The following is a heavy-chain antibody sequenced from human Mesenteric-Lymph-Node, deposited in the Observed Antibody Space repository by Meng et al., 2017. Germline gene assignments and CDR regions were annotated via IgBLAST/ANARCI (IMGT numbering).Heavy chain of an antibody. CDR1: GGSISSSSYY. V-gene: IGHV4-39*07. D-gene: IGHD6-13*01. J-gene: IGHJ3*02. CDR2: IYYSGST. CDR3: ARVVRVAFDI. Sequence: SETLSLTCTVSGGSISSSSYYWGWIRQPPGKGLEWIGSIYYSGSTYYNPSLKSRVTISVDTSKNQFSLKLSSVTAADTAVYYCARVVRVAFDIWGQGTMVTVSS.